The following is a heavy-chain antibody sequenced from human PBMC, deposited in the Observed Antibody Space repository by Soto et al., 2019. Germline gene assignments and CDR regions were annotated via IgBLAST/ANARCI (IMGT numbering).Heavy chain of an antibody. CDR1: GLSVTSDSY. J-gene: IGHJ4*02. CDR3: ARDLGQGNTPAHKYFDF. D-gene: IGHD3-16*01. V-gene: IGHV4-61*01. CDR2: AYYRGGT. Sequence: SETLSLTCTVSGLSVTSDSYWSWIRQAPGNVLEWIGYAYYRGGTRYNPSLKSRLTISVDTSKNQFSLSLSSVTPTDTAVYYCARDLGQGNTPAHKYFDFWGQGSLVNVS.